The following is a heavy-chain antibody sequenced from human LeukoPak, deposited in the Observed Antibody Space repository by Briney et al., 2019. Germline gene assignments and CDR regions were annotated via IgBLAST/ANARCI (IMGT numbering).Heavy chain of an antibody. CDR1: GFTFNNYA. CDR3: AKGAYDYVEVGYFDY. CDR2: IIGSVVST. Sequence: GGSLRLSCAASGFTFNNYAMSWVRQSPGKGLEWVSTIIGSVVSTFYADSVKGRFTISRDTSKNTLYLQMNSLRAEDTAVYYCAKGAYDYVEVGYFDYWGQGTLVTLSS. D-gene: IGHD5-12*01. V-gene: IGHV3-23*01. J-gene: IGHJ4*02.